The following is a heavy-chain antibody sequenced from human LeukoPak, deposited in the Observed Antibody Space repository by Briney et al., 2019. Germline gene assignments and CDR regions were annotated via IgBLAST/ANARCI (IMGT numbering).Heavy chain of an antibody. J-gene: IGHJ4*02. CDR3: ARVGTLGSGYRPVDY. Sequence: GGSLRLSCAASGFTFSSYWMSWVRQAPGKGLEWVANIKQDGSEKYYVDSVKGRFTISRDNAKNSLYLQMNSLRAEDTAVYYCARVGTLGSGYRPVDYWGQGTLVTVSS. CDR2: IKQDGSEK. D-gene: IGHD3-3*01. V-gene: IGHV3-7*01. CDR1: GFTFSSYW.